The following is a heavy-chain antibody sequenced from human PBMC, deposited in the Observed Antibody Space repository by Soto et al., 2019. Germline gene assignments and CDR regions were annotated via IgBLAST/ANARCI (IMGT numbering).Heavy chain of an antibody. CDR3: TTDQGEVDPYCSGGSCYSFFILGDAFDI. V-gene: IGHV3-15*07. CDR2: IKSKTDGGTT. Sequence: PGGSLRLSCAASXFTFSNAWMNWVRHAPGKGLEWVGRIKSKTDGGTTDYAAPVKGRFTISRDDSKNTLYLQMNSLKTEDTAVYYCTTDQGEVDPYCSGGSCYSFFILGDAFDIWSQGTMVTVSS. CDR1: XFTFSNAW. D-gene: IGHD2-15*01. J-gene: IGHJ3*02.